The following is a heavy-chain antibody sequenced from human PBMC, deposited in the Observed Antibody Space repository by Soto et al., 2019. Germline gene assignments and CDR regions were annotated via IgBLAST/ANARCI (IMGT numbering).Heavy chain of an antibody. D-gene: IGHD3-9*01. V-gene: IGHV3-33*01. Sequence: VQLVESGGGVVQPGRSLRLSCAASGFTFSSYGMHWVRQAPGKGLEWVAVIWYDGSNKYYADSVKGRFTISRDNSKNTLYLQMNSLRAEDTAVYYCARDRIYYDILTGYVFDYWGQGTLVTVSS. CDR3: ARDRIYYDILTGYVFDY. CDR1: GFTFSSYG. J-gene: IGHJ4*02. CDR2: IWYDGSNK.